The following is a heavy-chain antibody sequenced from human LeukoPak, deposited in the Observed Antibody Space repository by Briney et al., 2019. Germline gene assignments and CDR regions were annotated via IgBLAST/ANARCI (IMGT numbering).Heavy chain of an antibody. Sequence: GGSLRLSCSASGSTFSCCGMHWVRQAPGKGLEFVSAISSDGVATRYADSVKGRFTISRDDSKNILYLQMSSLRPEDAAVYYCVKDLDGSHTFDYWGQGTLVTVSS. CDR1: GSTFSCCG. J-gene: IGHJ4*02. D-gene: IGHD1-26*01. CDR3: VKDLDGSHTFDY. CDR2: ISSDGVAT. V-gene: IGHV3-64D*06.